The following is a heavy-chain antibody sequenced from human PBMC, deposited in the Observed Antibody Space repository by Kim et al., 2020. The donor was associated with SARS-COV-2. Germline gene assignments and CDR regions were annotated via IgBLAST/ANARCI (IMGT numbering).Heavy chain of an antibody. J-gene: IGHJ5*02. Sequence: KLQGRVTMTTDTSTSTAYMELRSLRSDDTAVYYCARDEGTMVRGVSWFDPWGQGTLVTVSS. D-gene: IGHD3-10*01. V-gene: IGHV1-18*01. CDR3: ARDEGTMVRGVSWFDP.